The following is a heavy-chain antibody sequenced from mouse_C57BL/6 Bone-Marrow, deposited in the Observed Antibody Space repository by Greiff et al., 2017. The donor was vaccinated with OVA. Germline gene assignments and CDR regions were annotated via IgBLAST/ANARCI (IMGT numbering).Heavy chain of an antibody. V-gene: IGHV14-4*01. Sequence: VQLQQSGAELVRPGASVKLSCTASGFNIKDDYMHWVKQRPEQGLEWIGWIDPENGDTEYASKFQGKATITADTSSNTAYLQLSSLTSEDTAVYYCTDYHGSSPYAMDYWGQGTSVTVSS. CDR1: GFNIKDDY. CDR3: TDYHGSSPYAMDY. J-gene: IGHJ4*01. D-gene: IGHD1-1*01. CDR2: IDPENGDT.